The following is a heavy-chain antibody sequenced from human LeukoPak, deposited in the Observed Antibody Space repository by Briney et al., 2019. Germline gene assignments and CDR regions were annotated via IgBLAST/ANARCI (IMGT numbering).Heavy chain of an antibody. V-gene: IGHV3-33*08. J-gene: IGHJ4*02. D-gene: IGHD1-26*01. CDR3: AKAASLVGATTPLDY. Sequence: GGSLRLSCAASGFTFSSYGMHWVRQAPGKGLEWVAVIWYGGSNKYYADSVKGRFTISRDNSKNTLYLQMNSLRAEDTAVYYCAKAASLVGATTPLDYWGQGTLVTVSS. CDR2: IWYGGSNK. CDR1: GFTFSSYG.